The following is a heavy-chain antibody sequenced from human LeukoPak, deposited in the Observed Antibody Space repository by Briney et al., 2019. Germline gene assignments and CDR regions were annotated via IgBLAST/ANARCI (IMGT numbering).Heavy chain of an antibody. D-gene: IGHD3/OR15-3a*01. Sequence: GGSLRLSCAASGFTFTTYAMTWVRQAPGKGLECVSTISDTGGFTFYADSVKGRFTISRDNSKNTVYLQMNSLRADDTAVYYCASAPTWTSRFDYWGQGTLVTVSS. V-gene: IGHV3-23*01. CDR2: ISDTGGFT. CDR1: GFTFTTYA. J-gene: IGHJ4*02. CDR3: ASAPTWTSRFDY.